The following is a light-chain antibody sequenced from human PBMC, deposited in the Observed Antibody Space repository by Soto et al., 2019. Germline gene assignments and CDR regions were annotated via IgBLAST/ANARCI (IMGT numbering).Light chain of an antibody. V-gene: IGLV2-23*01. CDR1: SSDVGTYNL. CDR3: CSYAGSTTPYV. J-gene: IGLJ1*01. Sequence: QSALTQPASVSGSPGQSITISCTGTSSDVGTYNLVSWYQHHPGKAPKLMIYEGSKRPSDISNRFSGSKSGNTASLTISGLQAEDEADYYCCSYAGSTTPYVFGTGTKVTVL. CDR2: EGS.